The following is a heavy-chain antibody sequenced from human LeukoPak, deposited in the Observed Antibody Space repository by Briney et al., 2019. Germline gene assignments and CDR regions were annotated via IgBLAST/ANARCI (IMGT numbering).Heavy chain of an antibody. V-gene: IGHV3-7*01. CDR1: GFTFSSYW. Sequence: GGSLRLSCAASGFTFSSYWMSWVGQAPGKGLEWLANIKQDGSEKYYVDSVKGRFTISRDNAKNSLYLQMNSLRAEDTAVYYCAREGVNYDSSGLYYWGQGTLVTVSS. D-gene: IGHD3-22*01. J-gene: IGHJ4*02. CDR2: IKQDGSEK. CDR3: AREGVNYDSSGLYY.